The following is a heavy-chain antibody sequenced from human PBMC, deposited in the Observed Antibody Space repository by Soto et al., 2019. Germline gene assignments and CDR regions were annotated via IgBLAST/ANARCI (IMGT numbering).Heavy chain of an antibody. Sequence: AGGSLRLSCAAAGFTFSSYWMSWVRQAPGKGLEWVANIKQDGSEKYYVDSVKGRFTITRDNAKNSLYLQMNSLRAEDTAVYYCAREHSSSSDNYYYYGMDVWGQGTTVTVSS. CDR1: GFTFSSYW. D-gene: IGHD6-6*01. V-gene: IGHV3-7*01. CDR3: AREHSSSSDNYYYYGMDV. CDR2: IKQDGSEK. J-gene: IGHJ6*02.